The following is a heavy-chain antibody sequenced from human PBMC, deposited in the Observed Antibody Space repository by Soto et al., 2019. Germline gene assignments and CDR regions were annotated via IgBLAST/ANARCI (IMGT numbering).Heavy chain of an antibody. CDR3: ARRGSLSIAARDGYYGMDV. V-gene: IGHV1-69*06. CDR2: IIPIFGTA. CDR1: GGTFSSYA. J-gene: IGHJ6*02. Sequence: QVQLVQSGAEVKKPGSSVKVSCKASGGTFSSYAISWVRQAPGQGLEWMGGIIPIFGTANYAQKFQGRVTITADKSTSTAYMELSSLRSEDTAVYYCARRGSLSIAARDGYYGMDVWGQGTTVTVSS. D-gene: IGHD6-6*01.